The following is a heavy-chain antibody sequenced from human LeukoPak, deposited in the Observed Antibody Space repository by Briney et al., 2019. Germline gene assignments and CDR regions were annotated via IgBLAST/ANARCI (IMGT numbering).Heavy chain of an antibody. Sequence: GGSLRLSCAASGFTFSSYSMNWVRQAPGKGVEWVAYISSSSSTRDYADAVRGRCTISRDKAKNSLYLQMHSLRAEATAVYYCARHICITMIVVVITEWRGGWFHPWRQGTLVTVSS. V-gene: IGHV3-48*01. J-gene: IGHJ5*02. CDR1: GFTFSSYS. D-gene: IGHD3-22*01. CDR2: ISSSSSTR. CDR3: ARHICITMIVVVITEWRGGWFHP.